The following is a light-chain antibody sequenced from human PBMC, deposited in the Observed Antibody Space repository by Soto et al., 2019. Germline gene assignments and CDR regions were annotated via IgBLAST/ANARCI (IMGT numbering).Light chain of an antibody. J-gene: IGKJ1*01. V-gene: IGKV3-15*01. CDR3: QQYNNWPRT. Sequence: EIVMTQSPATLSLSPVERATLSCRASQSVSSNLAWYQQKPGQAPRLLIYGASTRATGIPARFSGIGSGTEFTLTISSLQSEDFAVYYCQQYNNWPRTFGQGTKVEIK. CDR1: QSVSSN. CDR2: GAS.